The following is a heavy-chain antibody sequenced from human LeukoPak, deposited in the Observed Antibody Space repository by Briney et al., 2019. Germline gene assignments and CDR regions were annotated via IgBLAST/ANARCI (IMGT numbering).Heavy chain of an antibody. Sequence: GGSLRLSCAASGFTFSSYAMTWVRQAPGKGLEWVSTISTSGNTTYYADSVKGQFTISRDNSKNTLYLQMNSLRAEDTAVYYCANGGSYYDSSGYKDWGQGTLVTVSS. CDR2: ISTSGNTT. D-gene: IGHD3-22*01. J-gene: IGHJ4*02. CDR3: ANGGSYYDSSGYKD. V-gene: IGHV3-23*01. CDR1: GFTFSSYA.